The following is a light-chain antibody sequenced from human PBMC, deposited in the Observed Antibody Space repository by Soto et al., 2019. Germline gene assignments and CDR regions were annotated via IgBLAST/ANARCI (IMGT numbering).Light chain of an antibody. Sequence: AVRMTQSPTSFSASTGDSVTIACRASQYISTYLAWFQQKSGKAPQLVIYGASILQSGVPARFTGSGSGTDFTLTITDLQSEEFATYYCQQYYSYPLAFGGGTNVEI. CDR1: QYISTY. CDR3: QQYYSYPLA. CDR2: GAS. J-gene: IGKJ4*01. V-gene: IGKV1-8*01.